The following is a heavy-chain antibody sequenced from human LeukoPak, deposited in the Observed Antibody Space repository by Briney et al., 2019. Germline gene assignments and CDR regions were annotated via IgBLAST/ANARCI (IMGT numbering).Heavy chain of an antibody. CDR1: GFTVSSNY. J-gene: IGHJ4*02. CDR3: ARERGTHGEHDY. D-gene: IGHD4-17*01. Sequence: GGSLRLSCAASGFTVSSNYMSWVRQAPGKGLEWGSVIYSGGSTYYAESVKGRFTISRDNSKNTLYLQMNSLRAEDTAVYYCARERGTHGEHDYGGQGTLVTVSS. V-gene: IGHV3-66*01. CDR2: IYSGGST.